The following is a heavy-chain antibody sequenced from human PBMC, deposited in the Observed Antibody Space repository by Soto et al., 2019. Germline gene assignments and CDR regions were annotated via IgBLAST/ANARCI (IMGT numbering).Heavy chain of an antibody. V-gene: IGHV1-2*02. CDR1: GYTFTGYY. CDR2: INPNSGGT. CDR3: ARDGGVASVYGMDV. D-gene: IGHD5-12*01. J-gene: IGHJ6*02. Sequence: EASVKVSCKASGYTFTGYYMHWVRQAPGQGLEWMGWINPNSGGTNYAQKFQGRVTLSRDTSISTSYLELGRLTTDDTAVYYCARDGGVASVYGMDVWGQGTTVTVSS.